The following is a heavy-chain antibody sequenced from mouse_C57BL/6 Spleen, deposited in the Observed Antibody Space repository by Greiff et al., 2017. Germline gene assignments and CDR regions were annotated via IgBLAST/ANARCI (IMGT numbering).Heavy chain of an antibody. CDR1: GYTFTSYW. CDR3: ARGNWDPYYFDY. V-gene: IGHV1-64*01. J-gene: IGHJ2*01. Sequence: VQLQQPGAELVKPGASVKLSCKASGYTFTSYWMHWVKQRPGQGLEWIGMIHPNSGSTNYNEKFKSKATLTVDKSSSTAYMQLSSLTSEDSAVYYCARGNWDPYYFDYWGQGTTLTVSS. CDR2: IHPNSGST. D-gene: IGHD4-1*01.